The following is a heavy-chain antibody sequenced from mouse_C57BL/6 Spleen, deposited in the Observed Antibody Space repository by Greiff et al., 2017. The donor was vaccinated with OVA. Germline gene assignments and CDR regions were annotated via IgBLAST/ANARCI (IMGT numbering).Heavy chain of an antibody. V-gene: IGHV1-50*01. CDR3: ARAQAGNFRFDY. D-gene: IGHD3-2*02. Sequence: QVQLKQPGAELVKPGASVKLSCKASGYTFTSYWMQWVKQRPGQGLEWIGEIDPSDSYTNYNQKFKGKATLTVDTSSSTAYMQLSSLTSEDSAVYYCARAQAGNFRFDYWGQGTTLTVSS. CDR2: IDPSDSYT. CDR1: GYTFTSYW. J-gene: IGHJ2*01.